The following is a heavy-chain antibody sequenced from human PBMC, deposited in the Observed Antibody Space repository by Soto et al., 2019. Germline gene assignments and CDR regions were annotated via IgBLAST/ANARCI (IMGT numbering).Heavy chain of an antibody. D-gene: IGHD6-13*01. CDR1: GGTFSSYT. J-gene: IGHJ4*02. CDR3: AYSSTPFDY. Sequence: ASVKVSCKASGGTFSSYTISWVRQAPGQGLEWMGRIIPILGIANYAQKFQGRVTITADKSTSTAYMELNSLRAEDTAVYYCAYSSTPFDYWGQGTLVTVSS. CDR2: IIPILGIA. V-gene: IGHV1-69*02.